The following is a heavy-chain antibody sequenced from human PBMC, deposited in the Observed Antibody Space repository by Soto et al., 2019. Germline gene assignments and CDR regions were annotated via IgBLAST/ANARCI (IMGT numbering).Heavy chain of an antibody. J-gene: IGHJ6*02. CDR2: ISTYTGNT. CDR1: GYTFTNYD. CDR3: ARGYYYGSGRPTPGGMDV. V-gene: IGHV1-18*01. D-gene: IGHD3-10*01. Sequence: QVHLVQSGAEVKKPGASVKVSCKASGYTFTNYDINWVRQAPGQGLEWMGWISTYTGNTNYAQKLQGRVTMTTDTSTSTAYRELRSMRSDATAVYYCARGYYYGSGRPTPGGMDVWGQGTTVTVSS.